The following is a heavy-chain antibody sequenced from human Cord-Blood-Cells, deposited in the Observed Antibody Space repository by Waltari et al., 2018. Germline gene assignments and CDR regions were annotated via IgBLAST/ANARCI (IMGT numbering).Heavy chain of an antibody. CDR2: ISYDGSNK. J-gene: IGHJ4*02. V-gene: IGHV3-30*18. Sequence: QVQLVESGGGVVQPGRSLRLSCAASGFTFSSYGMHWVRPAPGKGLEWVAVISYDGSNKYYADSVKGRFIISRDNSKNTLYLQMNSLRAEDTAVYYCAKVDSGSYYAGGYWGQGTLVTVSS. CDR1: GFTFSSYG. D-gene: IGHD1-26*01. CDR3: AKVDSGSYYAGGY.